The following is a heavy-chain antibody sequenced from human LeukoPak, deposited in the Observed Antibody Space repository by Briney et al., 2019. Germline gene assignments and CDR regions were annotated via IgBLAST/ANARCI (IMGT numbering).Heavy chain of an antibody. CDR2: IYCSGST. V-gene: IGHV4-59*01. CDR1: GGSISSYY. D-gene: IGHD5-18*01. CDR3: ARVTRTRGYSYGSPVYYYYYMDV. J-gene: IGHJ6*03. Sequence: SPSETLSLTCTVSGGSISSYYWSWIRQPPGKGLEWIGYIYCSGSTNYNPSLKSRVTISVDTSKNQFSLKLSSVTAADTAVYYCARVTRTRGYSYGSPVYYYYYMDVWGKGTTVTVSS.